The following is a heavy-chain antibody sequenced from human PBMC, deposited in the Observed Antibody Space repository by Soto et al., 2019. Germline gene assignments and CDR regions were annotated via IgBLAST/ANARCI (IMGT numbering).Heavy chain of an antibody. D-gene: IGHD2-2*01. CDR2: IYTGGSA. V-gene: IGHV3-53*01. CDR3: ARATRYFGSFDY. Sequence: LRLSCAASGFTISNSYMTWVRQAPGKGLEWVSVIYTGGSAYYADSVKGRSTISRDASKNTLYLQVNSLRAENTAVYYCARATRYFGSFDYWGQGILVTVSS. CDR1: GFTISNSY. J-gene: IGHJ4*02.